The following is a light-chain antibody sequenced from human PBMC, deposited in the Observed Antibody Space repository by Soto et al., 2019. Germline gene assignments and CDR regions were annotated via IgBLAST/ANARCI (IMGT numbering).Light chain of an antibody. CDR1: QSVRNSY. CDR3: QQYGSSPYT. CDR2: GAS. V-gene: IGKV3-20*01. Sequence: EIVLTQSPGTLSLSPGERATLSCRASQSVRNSYLAWYQQKPGQAPRLLIYGASGRATGIPDRFSGSGSVTNFTLTISRLEPEAFAVYYCQQYGSSPYTFGQGTKLEI. J-gene: IGKJ2*01.